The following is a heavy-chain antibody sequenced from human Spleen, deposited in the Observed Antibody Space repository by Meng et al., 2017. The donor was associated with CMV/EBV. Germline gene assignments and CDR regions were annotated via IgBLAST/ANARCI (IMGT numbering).Heavy chain of an antibody. V-gene: IGHV3-74*01. D-gene: IGHD4-23*01. CDR2: INSDGTTT. CDR3: ARGPPAVGTPGLALAY. J-gene: IGHJ4*02. CDR1: GFTFSSYW. Sequence: GGSLRLSCAASGFTFSSYWMHWVRQAPGKGLVWVSRINSDGTTTSYADSVKGRFTISRDNAKNTLYLQMNSLRAEDMAFYYCARGPPAVGTPGLALAYWGQGTLITVSS.